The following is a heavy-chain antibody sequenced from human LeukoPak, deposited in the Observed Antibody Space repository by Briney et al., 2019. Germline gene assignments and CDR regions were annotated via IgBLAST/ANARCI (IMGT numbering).Heavy chain of an antibody. CDR1: GYTFTGYY. V-gene: IGHV1-2*02. J-gene: IGHJ3*02. Sequence: LRASVKVSCKASGYTFTGYYMHWVRQAPGQGLEWMGWINPNSGGTNYAQKFQGRVTMTRDTSISTAYMELSRLRSDDTAVYYCARVIFGVVITLRDAFDIWGQGTMVTVSS. CDR2: INPNSGGT. CDR3: ARVIFGVVITLRDAFDI. D-gene: IGHD3-3*01.